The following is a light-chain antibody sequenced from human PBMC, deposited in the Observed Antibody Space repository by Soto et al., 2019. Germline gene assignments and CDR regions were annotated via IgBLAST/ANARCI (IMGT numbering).Light chain of an antibody. V-gene: IGKV1-39*01. Sequence: EIQMTQSPSSLSASVGDRATITCRASQSVSSYLTWYQQKPGQAPRLLIYAASSLQSGIPSRFSGSGSGTDFTLTISSLQPEDFATYYCQQSYSTPQTFGQGTKLEIK. CDR2: AAS. CDR3: QQSYSTPQT. J-gene: IGKJ2*01. CDR1: QSVSSY.